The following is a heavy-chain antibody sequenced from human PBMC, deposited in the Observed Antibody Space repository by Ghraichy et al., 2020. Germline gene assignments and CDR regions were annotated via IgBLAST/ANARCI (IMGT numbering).Heavy chain of an antibody. D-gene: IGHD2-2*01. J-gene: IGHJ4*02. CDR2: ISGSSGTR. Sequence: GGSLRLSCVASGFSFSSYEMNWVRQAPGKGLEWVVYISGSSGTRFYADSVKGRFTISRDNAKSSLYLQMNSLTLEDTAIYYCARDQGDGYCSTDTCYGVDYWGLGTLVTVSS. V-gene: IGHV3-48*03. CDR3: ARDQGDGYCSTDTCYGVDY. CDR1: GFSFSSYE.